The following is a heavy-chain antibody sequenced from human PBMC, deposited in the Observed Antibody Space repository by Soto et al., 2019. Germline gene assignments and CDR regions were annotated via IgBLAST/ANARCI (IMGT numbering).Heavy chain of an antibody. V-gene: IGHV1-18*01. CDR1: GYTFSNYG. D-gene: IGHD2-2*01. CDR2: ISLYSDGT. J-gene: IGHJ5*02. CDR3: ARVVPGAEAWFGP. Sequence: ASVKVSCKTSGYTFSNYGITWVRQAPGQPLEWLGWISLYSDGTNYARKFQGRVSMTTDTSTTTAYMELRSLRSDDTAVYYCARVVPGAEAWFGPWGQGTLVTVSS.